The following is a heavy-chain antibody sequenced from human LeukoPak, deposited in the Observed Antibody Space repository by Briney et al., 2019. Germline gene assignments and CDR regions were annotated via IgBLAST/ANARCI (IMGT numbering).Heavy chain of an antibody. CDR2: INPNSGGT. J-gene: IGHJ4*02. CDR1: GYTFTGYY. D-gene: IGHD6-19*01. V-gene: IGHV1-2*02. CDR3: ARVTAVAGHLYDY. Sequence: ASVKVSCKASGYTFTGYYMHWVRQAPGQGLEWMGWINPNSGGTNYAQKFQGRVTMTRDTSISTAYMELGRLRSDDTAVYYCARVTAVAGHLYDYWGQGTLVTVSS.